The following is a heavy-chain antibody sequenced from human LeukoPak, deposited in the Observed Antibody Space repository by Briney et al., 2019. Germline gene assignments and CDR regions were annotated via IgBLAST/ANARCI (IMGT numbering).Heavy chain of an antibody. CDR2: INHSGST. CDR1: GGSFSGYY. J-gene: IGHJ5*02. CDR3: ARDHEEAIVVVPWGWFDP. Sequence: SETLSLTCAVYGGSFSGYYWSWIRQPPGKGLEWIGEINHSGSTNYNPSLKSRVTMSVDTSKNQFSLKLSSVTAADTAVYYCARDHEEAIVVVPWGWFDPWGQGTLVTVSS. V-gene: IGHV4-34*01. D-gene: IGHD3-22*01.